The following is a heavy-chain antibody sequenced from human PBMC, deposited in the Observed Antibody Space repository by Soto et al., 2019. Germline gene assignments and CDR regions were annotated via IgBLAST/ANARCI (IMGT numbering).Heavy chain of an antibody. CDR1: GYTFTSYG. D-gene: IGHD4-17*01. J-gene: IGHJ6*02. CDR2: ISAYNGNT. Sequence: GSSVKVSCKASGYTFTSYGINWVRQAPGQGLEWMGWISAYNGNTNYAQKLQGRVTMTTDTSTSTAYMELRSLRSDDTAVYYCARYDYGVHYYYYGMDVWGQGTTVTVSS. CDR3: ARYDYGVHYYYYGMDV. V-gene: IGHV1-18*01.